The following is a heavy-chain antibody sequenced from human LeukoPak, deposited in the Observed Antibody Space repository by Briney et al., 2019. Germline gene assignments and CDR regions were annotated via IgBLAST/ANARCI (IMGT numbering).Heavy chain of an antibody. D-gene: IGHD6-13*01. CDR1: GVSISSYY. CDR3: ARGVYIAAAQYGY. J-gene: IGHJ4*02. CDR2: IYYSGTT. Sequence: SSETLSLTCTVSGVSISSYYWSWIRQPPGKGLEWIGYIYYSGTTNYNPSLKSRVTISVDTSKNQFSLKLSSVTAADTAVYYCARGVYIAAAQYGYWGQGTLVTVSS. V-gene: IGHV4-59*01.